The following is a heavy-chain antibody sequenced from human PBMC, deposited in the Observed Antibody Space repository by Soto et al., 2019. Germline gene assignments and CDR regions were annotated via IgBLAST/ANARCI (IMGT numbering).Heavy chain of an antibody. CDR2: IYSGGST. J-gene: IGHJ6*02. CDR3: ARVRIQVWPNYYDSGMDV. V-gene: IGHV3-66*01. CDR1: GFTVSTNY. D-gene: IGHD5-18*01. Sequence: EVQLVESGGGLVQPGGSLRLSCAASGFTVSTNYMTWVRQAPGKGLEWVSVIYSGGSTYYADSVKGRFTISRDNSKKTLYLQMNSLRAEDTAVYYWARVRIQVWPNYYDSGMDVWAQGTTVTVSS.